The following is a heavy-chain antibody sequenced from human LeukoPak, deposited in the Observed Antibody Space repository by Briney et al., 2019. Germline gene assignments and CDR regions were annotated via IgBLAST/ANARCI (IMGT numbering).Heavy chain of an antibody. J-gene: IGHJ3*02. V-gene: IGHV1-69*01. CDR1: GGTFSSYA. CDR3: ARSLVVPAAYDAFDI. Sequence: ASVKVSCKGSGGTFSSYAISWVRQAPGQGLEWMGGIIPIFGTANYAQKFQGRVTITADESTSTAYMELSSLRSEDTAVYYCARSLVVPAAYDAFDIWGQGTMVTVSS. D-gene: IGHD2-2*01. CDR2: IIPIFGTA.